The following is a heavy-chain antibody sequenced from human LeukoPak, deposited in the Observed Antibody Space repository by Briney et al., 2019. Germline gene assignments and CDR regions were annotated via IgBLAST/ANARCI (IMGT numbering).Heavy chain of an antibody. CDR1: GFTVSSSY. CDR2: IRYDGSNK. CDR3: AAEVGATRGGYLDY. V-gene: IGHV3-30*02. J-gene: IGHJ4*02. Sequence: GGSLRLSCAASGFTVSSSYMSWVRQAPGKGLEWVAFIRYDGSNKYYADSVKGRFTISRDNSKNTLYLQMNSLRAEDTAVYYCAAEVGATRGGYLDYWGQGTLVTVSS. D-gene: IGHD1-26*01.